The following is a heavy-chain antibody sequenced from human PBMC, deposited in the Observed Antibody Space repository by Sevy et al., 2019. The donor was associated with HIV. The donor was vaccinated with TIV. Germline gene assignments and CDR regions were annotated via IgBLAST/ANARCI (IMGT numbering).Heavy chain of an antibody. CDR3: ARVGIAARFWGVDY. CDR1: GYTFTGYY. V-gene: IGHV1-2*02. Sequence: ASVKVSCKASGYTFTGYYMHWVRQAPGQGLEWMGWINPNSGGTNYAQKFQGRVTMTRDTSISTAYMELGRLRSDETAVYYCARVGIAARFWGVDYWGQGTLVTVSS. J-gene: IGHJ4*02. CDR2: INPNSGGT. D-gene: IGHD6-6*01.